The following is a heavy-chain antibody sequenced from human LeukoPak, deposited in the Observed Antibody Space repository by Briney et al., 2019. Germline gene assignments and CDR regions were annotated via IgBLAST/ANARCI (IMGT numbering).Heavy chain of an antibody. CDR3: AKDPRGPYDFWSG. Sequence: PGGSLRLSCAASAFTFSSNYMTWVRQAPGKGLEWVSLLYSGGTTYYADSVKGRFTISRDNSKNTLYLQMNSLRAEDTAVYYCAKDPRGPYDFWSGWGQGTLVTVSS. V-gene: IGHV3-66*01. D-gene: IGHD3-3*01. J-gene: IGHJ4*02. CDR2: LYSGGTT. CDR1: AFTFSSNY.